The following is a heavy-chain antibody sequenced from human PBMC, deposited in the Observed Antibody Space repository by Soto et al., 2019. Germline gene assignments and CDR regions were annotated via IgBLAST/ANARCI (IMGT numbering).Heavy chain of an antibody. Sequence: QVQLVESGGGVVQPGRSLKLSCAASGFTFRTYAMHWVRQAPGKGLEWVAVISYDGSNTYYADSVKGRFTIFRDNSKNTLYLQMNSLRTEDSAVYYCARDSETNGYSYDYFDYWGQGTLVTVSS. CDR3: ARDSETNGYSYDYFDY. CDR2: ISYDGSNT. CDR1: GFTFRTYA. D-gene: IGHD5-18*01. V-gene: IGHV3-30*04. J-gene: IGHJ4*02.